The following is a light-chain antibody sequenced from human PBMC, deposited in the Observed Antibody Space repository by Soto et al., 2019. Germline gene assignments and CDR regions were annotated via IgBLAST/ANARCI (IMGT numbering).Light chain of an antibody. CDR3: VLYMGSGIWV. CDR1: YGSVSTSYY. Sequence: QAVVTQEPSSSVTPGRTVTLTCGLSYGSVSTSYYPSWYQQTPGQAPRTLIYSTNTPSSGVPDCFSGSILGNKAALTVTGAQADDESDYYCVLYMGSGIWVFGGGTKLTVL. CDR2: STN. V-gene: IGLV8-61*02. J-gene: IGLJ3*02.